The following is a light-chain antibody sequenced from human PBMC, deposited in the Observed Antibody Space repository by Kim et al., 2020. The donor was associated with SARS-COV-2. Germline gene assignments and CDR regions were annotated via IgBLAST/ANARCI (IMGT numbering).Light chain of an antibody. Sequence: LSAGEQATLTCRASQNLSSAYLAWYQQKPGQSPRLRIYSASNRATGIPDRFSGSGSGTDFTLTISRLEPEEFAVYYCQQYSASWTFGQGTKVDIK. CDR3: QQYSASWT. J-gene: IGKJ1*01. CDR2: SAS. CDR1: QNLSSAY. V-gene: IGKV3-20*01.